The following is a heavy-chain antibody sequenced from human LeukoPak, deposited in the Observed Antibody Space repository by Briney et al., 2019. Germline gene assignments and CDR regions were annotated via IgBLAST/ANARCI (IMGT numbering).Heavy chain of an antibody. CDR2: INSDGSST. D-gene: IGHD3-10*01. J-gene: IGHJ2*01. V-gene: IGHV3-74*01. CDR1: GFTFSSYW. Sequence: PGGSLRLSCAASGFTFSSYWMHWVRQAPGKGLVWVSRINSDGSSTSYADSVKGRFTISRDNAKNTLYLQMNSLRAEDTAAYYCAREAPNYYGSALGFFDLWGCGTLVTVSS. CDR3: AREAPNYYGSALGFFDL.